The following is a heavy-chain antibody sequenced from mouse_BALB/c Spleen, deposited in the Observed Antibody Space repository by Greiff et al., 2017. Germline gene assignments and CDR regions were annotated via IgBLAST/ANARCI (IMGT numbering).Heavy chain of an antibody. D-gene: IGHD4-1*01. CDR2: IWAGGST. CDR1: GFSLTSYG. V-gene: IGHV2-9*02. CDR3: ARDIPLTDPYAMDY. Sequence: VQRVESGPGLVAPSQSLSITCTVSGFSLTSYGVHWVRQPPGKGLEWLGVIWAGGSTNYNSALMSRPSISKDNSKSQVFLKMKSLQTDDTAMYYCARDIPLTDPYAMDYWGQGTSVTVSS. J-gene: IGHJ4*01.